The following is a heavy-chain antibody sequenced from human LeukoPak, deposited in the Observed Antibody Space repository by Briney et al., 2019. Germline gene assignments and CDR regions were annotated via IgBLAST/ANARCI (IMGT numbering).Heavy chain of an antibody. D-gene: IGHD2-8*01. V-gene: IGHV3-30*18. J-gene: IGHJ4*02. CDR2: ISYDGSNK. CDR1: GFPFSSYG. CDR3: AKDAIMVYASYFDY. Sequence: PGRSLRLSCAASGFPFSSYGMHWVRQAPGKGLEWVAVISYDGSNKYYADSVKGRFTISRDNSKNTLYLQMNSLRAEDTAVYYCAKDAIMVYASYFDYWGQGTLVTVSS.